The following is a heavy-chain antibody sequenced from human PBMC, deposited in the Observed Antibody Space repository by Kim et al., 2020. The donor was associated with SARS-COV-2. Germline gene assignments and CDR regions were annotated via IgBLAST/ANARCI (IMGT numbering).Heavy chain of an antibody. Sequence: TNYNPSLKSRVTISVDTSKNQFSLKLSSVTAADTAVYYCARSAGDSYVVYWGQGTLVTVSS. D-gene: IGHD4-17*01. CDR3: ARSAGDSYVVY. J-gene: IGHJ4*02. V-gene: IGHV4-59*01. CDR2: T.